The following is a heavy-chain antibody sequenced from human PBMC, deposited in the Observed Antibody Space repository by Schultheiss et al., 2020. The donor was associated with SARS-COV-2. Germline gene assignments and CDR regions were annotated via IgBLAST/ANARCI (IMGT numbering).Heavy chain of an antibody. CDR2: IYYSGST. Sequence: GSLRLSCAASGFTFSNAWMSWVRQAPGKGLEWIGYIYYSGSTNYNPSLKSRVTISVDTSKNQFSLKLSSVTAADTAVYYCARGHTSWIQLWYDYWGQGTLVTVSS. CDR3: ARGHTSWIQLWYDY. V-gene: IGHV4-59*01. D-gene: IGHD5-18*01. CDR1: GFTFSNAW. J-gene: IGHJ4*02.